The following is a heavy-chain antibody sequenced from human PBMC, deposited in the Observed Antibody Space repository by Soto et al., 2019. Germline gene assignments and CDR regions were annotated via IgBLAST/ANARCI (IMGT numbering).Heavy chain of an antibody. CDR3: ARDAGLANSGYVGWFDP. J-gene: IGHJ5*02. CDR2: IIPIFGTA. CDR1: GGTFSSYA. D-gene: IGHD5-12*01. Sequence: QVQLVQSGAEVKKPGSSVKVSCKASGGTFSSYAISWVRQAPGQGLEWMGGIIPIFGTANYAQKFQGRVTITADESTSTAYMELRRLRSEDTAVYYCARDAGLANSGYVGWFDPWGQGTLVTVSS. V-gene: IGHV1-69*01.